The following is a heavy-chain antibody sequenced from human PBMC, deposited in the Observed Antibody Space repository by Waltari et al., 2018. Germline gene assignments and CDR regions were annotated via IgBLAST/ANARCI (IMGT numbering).Heavy chain of an antibody. CDR1: GFTFNNYA. CDR3: ARIKSLGRYDTSGDESNFDQ. V-gene: IGHV3-23*01. Sequence: EVQLLESGGGLVQPGGSLRLSCAASGFTFNNYAMSWVRKAPRKGWKCFSTCSGSGRDTSDADSVKGRFTISRGSPKNTQYLQMNSLIAEDTAVYYWARIKSLGRYDTSGDESNFDQWGQGALVTVSS. CDR2: CSGSGRDT. J-gene: IGHJ4*02. D-gene: IGHD3-22*01.